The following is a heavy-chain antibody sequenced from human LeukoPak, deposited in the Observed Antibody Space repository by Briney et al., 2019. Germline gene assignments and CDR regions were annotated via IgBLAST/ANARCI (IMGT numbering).Heavy chain of an antibody. J-gene: IGHJ4*02. Sequence: SETLSLTCAVYGGSFSGYYWSWIRQPPGQGLEWIGEINHSGSTNYNPSLKSRVTISVDTSKNQFSLKLSSVTAADTAVYYCARGYIWLYYYGSGSFLRPRPTYYFDYWGQGTLVTVSS. CDR3: ARGYIWLYYYGSGSFLRPRPTYYFDY. CDR1: GGSFSGYY. D-gene: IGHD3-10*01. CDR2: INHSGST. V-gene: IGHV4-34*01.